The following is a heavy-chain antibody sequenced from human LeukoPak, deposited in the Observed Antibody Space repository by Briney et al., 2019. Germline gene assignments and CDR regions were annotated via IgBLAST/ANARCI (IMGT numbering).Heavy chain of an antibody. CDR3: AKLGRGVTYGLDY. CDR1: GFTFSSYA. CDR2: ISGSGGST. V-gene: IGHV3-23*01. D-gene: IGHD3-10*01. Sequence: GGSLRLSCAASGFTFSSYAMSWVRQAPGKGLEWVSAISGSGGSTYYADSVKGRFTISRGNSKNTLYLQMNSLRAEDTAVYYCAKLGRGVTYGLDYWGQGTLVTVSS. J-gene: IGHJ4*02.